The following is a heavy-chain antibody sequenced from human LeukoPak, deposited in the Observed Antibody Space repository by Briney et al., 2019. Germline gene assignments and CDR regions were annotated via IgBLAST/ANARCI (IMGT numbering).Heavy chain of an antibody. D-gene: IGHD3-22*01. J-gene: IGHJ4*02. V-gene: IGHV3-23*01. CDR1: GFTFSSYA. CDR3: AKGYIHYYDSSGYF. Sequence: PGGSLRLSCAASGFTFSSYAMSWVRQAPGKGLEWVSAISGSGGSTYYADSVKGRFTISRDNSKNTLYLQMNSLRAEDTAVYYCAKGYIHYYDSSGYFWGQGTLVTVSS. CDR2: ISGSGGST.